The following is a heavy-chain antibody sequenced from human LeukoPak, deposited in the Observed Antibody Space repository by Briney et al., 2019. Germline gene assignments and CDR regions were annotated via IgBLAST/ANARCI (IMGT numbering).Heavy chain of an antibody. CDR3: ARLSQTPDYYTLGGYYYLGY. J-gene: IGHJ4*02. V-gene: IGHV1-8*01. CDR2: RNPNTGRT. CDR1: RYTFTSYD. D-gene: IGHD3-10*01. Sequence: ASVKVSCKASRYTFTSYDINWVREAAGHGLEWMGGRNPNTGRTGYTQKFQGRITMTRDTSINTAYMELTNLKSEDTAIYYCARLSQTPDYYTLGGYYYLGYWGQGTPVTVSS.